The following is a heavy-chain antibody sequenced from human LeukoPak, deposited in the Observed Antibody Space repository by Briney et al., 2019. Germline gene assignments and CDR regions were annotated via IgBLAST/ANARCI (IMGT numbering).Heavy chain of an antibody. D-gene: IGHD1-26*01. J-gene: IGHJ4*02. V-gene: IGHV3-64*02. CDR1: GFSFRNYA. CDR3: TRDGGSFCDFDY. Sequence: PGGSLGLSCVASGFSFRNYAIHWVRQAPGKGLEYVSVKNTDGRITYYADSVKGRFTISRDNSKNTVYLQMGSLRGEDMAVYYCTRDGGSFCDFDYWGQGALVTVSS. CDR2: KNTDGRIT.